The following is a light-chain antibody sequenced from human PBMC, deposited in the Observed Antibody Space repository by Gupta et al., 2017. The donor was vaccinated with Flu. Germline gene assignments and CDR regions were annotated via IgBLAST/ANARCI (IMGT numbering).Light chain of an antibody. J-gene: IGLJ3*02. CDR3: ATWDDSLNGQV. V-gene: IGLV1-47*01. CDR2: KNY. Sequence: QSVVTQPPSASGTPGQRVTISCSGSSSNIGSNSVYWYQQFPGTAPKILIYKNYQRPSRGPDRFSGSKSGTSASLAISGLRSEDEADYYCATWDDSLNGQVFGGGTKLTVL. CDR1: SSNIGSNS.